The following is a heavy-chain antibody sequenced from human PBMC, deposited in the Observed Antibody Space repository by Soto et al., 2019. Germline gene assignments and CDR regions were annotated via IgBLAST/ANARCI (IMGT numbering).Heavy chain of an antibody. J-gene: IGHJ2*01. D-gene: IGHD2-2*01. CDR3: ARVSVAGCSSTSCLNWYFDL. CDR2: VYSGGST. Sequence: EVQLVESGGGLIQPGGSLRFSCAASGFTVSSDYMSWVRQAPGKGLEWVSVVYSGGSTYYADSVKGRFTISRDNSRNTLYLQMNSLRAEDTAVYYCARVSVAGCSSTSCLNWYFDLWGRGTLVTVSS. V-gene: IGHV3-53*01. CDR1: GFTVSSDY.